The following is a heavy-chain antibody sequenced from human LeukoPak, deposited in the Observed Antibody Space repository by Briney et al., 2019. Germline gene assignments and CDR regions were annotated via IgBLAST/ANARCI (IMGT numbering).Heavy chain of an antibody. V-gene: IGHV1-24*01. D-gene: IGHD4-17*01. CDR1: GYTLTELS. CDR2: FDPEDGET. CDR3: ATDYGDPYYFDY. Sequence: ASVKVSCKVSGYTLTELSMHWVRQAPGKGLEWMGGFDPEDGETIYAQKFQGRVTMTEDTSTDTAYMELSSLRSEDTAVYHCATDYGDPYYFDYWGQGTLVTVSS. J-gene: IGHJ4*02.